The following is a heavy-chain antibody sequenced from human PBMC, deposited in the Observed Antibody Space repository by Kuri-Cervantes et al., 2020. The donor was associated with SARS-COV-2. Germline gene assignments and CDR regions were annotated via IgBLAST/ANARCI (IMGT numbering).Heavy chain of an antibody. Sequence: GESLKTSCAASGFTFSSYAMSWVRQAPGKGPEWVSAISGSGGSTYYADSVKGRFTISRDNSKNTLYLHMNSLRAEDTAVYYCAKAHSFSSSWYLQHWGQGTLVTVSS. D-gene: IGHD6-13*01. CDR3: AKAHSFSSSWYLQH. CDR2: ISGSGGST. V-gene: IGHV3-23*01. CDR1: GFTFSSYA. J-gene: IGHJ1*01.